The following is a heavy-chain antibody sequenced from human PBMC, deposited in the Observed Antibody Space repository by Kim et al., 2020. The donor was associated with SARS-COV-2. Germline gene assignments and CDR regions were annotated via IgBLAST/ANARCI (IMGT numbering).Heavy chain of an antibody. CDR3: ASRGRITRPYTWFDP. D-gene: IGHD3-10*01. Sequence: SETLSLTCAVYGGSFSGYYWSWIRQPPGKGLEWIGEINHSGSTNYNPALKSRVTISVDTSKNQFSLKLSSVTAADTAVYYCASRGRITRPYTWFDPWGQGTLVTVSS. CDR1: GGSFSGYY. V-gene: IGHV4-34*01. J-gene: IGHJ5*02. CDR2: INHSGST.